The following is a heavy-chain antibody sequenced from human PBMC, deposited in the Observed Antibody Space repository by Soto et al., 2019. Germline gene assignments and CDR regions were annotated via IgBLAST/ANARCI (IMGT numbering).Heavy chain of an antibody. CDR1: GGSFSGYY. D-gene: IGHD3-10*01. CDR3: ARGAFDGDYYGSGSPTDYYYYYMDV. CDR2: INHSGST. J-gene: IGHJ6*03. Sequence: SETLSLTCAVYGGSFSGYYWSWIRQPPGKGLEWIGEINHSGSTNYNPSLKSRVTISVDTSKNQFSLKLSSVTAADTAVYYCARGAFDGDYYGSGSPTDYYYYYMDVWGKGTTVTVSS. V-gene: IGHV4-34*01.